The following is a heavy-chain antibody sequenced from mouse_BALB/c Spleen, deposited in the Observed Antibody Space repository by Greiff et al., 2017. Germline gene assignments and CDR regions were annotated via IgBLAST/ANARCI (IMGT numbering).Heavy chain of an antibody. V-gene: IGHV5-6*01. CDR3: ARGGVNPFDY. D-gene: IGHD2-2*01. Sequence: EVQVVESGGDLVQPGGSLKLSCAASGFTFSSYGMSWVRQTPDKRLEWVATISSGGSYTYYPDSVKGRFTISRDNAKNTLYLQMSSLKSEDTAMYYCARGGVNPFDYWGQGTTLTVSS. CDR2: ISSGGSYT. J-gene: IGHJ2*01. CDR1: GFTFSSYG.